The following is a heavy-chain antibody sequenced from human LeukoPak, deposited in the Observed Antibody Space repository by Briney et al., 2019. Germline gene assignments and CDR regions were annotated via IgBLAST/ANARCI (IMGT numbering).Heavy chain of an antibody. CDR3: ARDSSSTQQLWFVY. D-gene: IGHD5-18*01. J-gene: IGHJ4*02. Sequence: PGGSLRLSCAASGFTFSSYTMNWVRQAPGKGLEWVPYISSSSHYIYYADSVKGRFTISRDNAKNSLYLQMNSLRAEDTAVYYCARDSSSTQQLWFVYWGQGTLVTVSS. V-gene: IGHV3-21*01. CDR1: GFTFSSYT. CDR2: ISSSSHYI.